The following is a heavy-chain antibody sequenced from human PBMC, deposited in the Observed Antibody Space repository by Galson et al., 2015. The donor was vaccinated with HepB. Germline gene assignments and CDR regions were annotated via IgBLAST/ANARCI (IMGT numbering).Heavy chain of an antibody. V-gene: IGHV3-21*01. CDR2: ISSRSSYL. CDR3: ARDGVEYSYSRGPHFDY. J-gene: IGHJ4*02. CDR1: GFTFSSYS. D-gene: IGHD5-18*01. Sequence: SLRLSCAASGFTFSSYSMNWVRQAPGKGLEWVSSISSRSSYLYYADSVKGRFTISRDNTKNSLYLQMNSLRAEDTAVYYCARDGVEYSYSRGPHFDYWGQGTLVTVSS.